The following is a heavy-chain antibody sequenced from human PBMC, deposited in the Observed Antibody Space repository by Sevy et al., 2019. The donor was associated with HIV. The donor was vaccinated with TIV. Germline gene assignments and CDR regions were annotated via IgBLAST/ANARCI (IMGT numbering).Heavy chain of an antibody. Sequence: GGSLRLSCAASRFSFNRYGMHWVRQAPGKGLEWVAVISYDGSNEHYADSVRGRFTVSRDNAKKTVYLQMNSLKFEDTAVYYCAKDRIELMMYVPASHYCNLDYWGQGITVTVSS. D-gene: IGHD2-8*01. CDR3: AKDRIELMMYVPASHYCNLDY. V-gene: IGHV3-30*18. J-gene: IGHJ6*02. CDR2: ISYDGSNE. CDR1: RFSFNRYG.